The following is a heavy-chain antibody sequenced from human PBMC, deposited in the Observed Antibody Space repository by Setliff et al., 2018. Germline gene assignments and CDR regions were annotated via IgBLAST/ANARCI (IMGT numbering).Heavy chain of an antibody. CDR3: ARAHTWSLPNDNSGYPGWFDP. D-gene: IGHD3-22*01. V-gene: IGHV4-4*02. J-gene: IGHJ5*02. CDR1: GGSISSSNW. Sequence: SETLSLTCAVSGGSISSSNWWSWVRQPPGKGLEWIGEIYHSGSTNYNPSLKSRVTISVDTSKNQFSLKLSSVTAADTAVYYCARAHTWSLPNDNSGYPGWFDPWGQGTLVTVSS. CDR2: IYHSGST.